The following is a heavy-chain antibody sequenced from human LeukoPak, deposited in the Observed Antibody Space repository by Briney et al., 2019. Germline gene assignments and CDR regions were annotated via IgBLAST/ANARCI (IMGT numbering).Heavy chain of an antibody. CDR3: ARDPPSFQH. CDR1: GFTFSSYG. V-gene: IGHV3-30*03. CDR2: ISYDGSNK. J-gene: IGHJ1*01. Sequence: PGRSLRLSCVASGFTFSSYGMHWVRQAPGKGLEWVAVISYDGSNKYYADSVKGRFTISRDNSKNTLYLQMNSLRAEDTAVYYCARDPPSFQHWGQGTLVTVSS.